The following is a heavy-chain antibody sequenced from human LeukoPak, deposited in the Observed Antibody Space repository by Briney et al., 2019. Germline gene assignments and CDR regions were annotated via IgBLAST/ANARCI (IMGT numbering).Heavy chain of an antibody. V-gene: IGHV3-23*01. CDR1: GFTFSSYA. Sequence: GGSLRLSCAASGFTFSSYAMSWVRQAPGKGLEWVSAISGSGGSTYYADSVKGRFTISRGNSKNTLYLQMNSLRAEDTAVYYCAKDLGGYYDFWSGYHNWFDPWGQGTLVTVSS. CDR3: AKDLGGYYDFWSGYHNWFDP. CDR2: ISGSGGST. D-gene: IGHD3-3*01. J-gene: IGHJ5*02.